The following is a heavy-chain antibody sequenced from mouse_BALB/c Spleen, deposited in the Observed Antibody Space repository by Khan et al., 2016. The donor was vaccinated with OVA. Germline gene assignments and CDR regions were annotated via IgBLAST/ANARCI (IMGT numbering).Heavy chain of an antibody. V-gene: IGHV1S135*01. CDR2: IDPFNGGT. Sequence: VQLKQSGPELMKPGASVNISCKASDYSFTSYYIHWVKQSHGKSLEWIGYIDPFNGGTDYNQKFKGNATLTVDKSSNTAYMHLSSLTSEDSAVYYCARGTFDYWGQGTLVTVSA. J-gene: IGHJ3*01. D-gene: IGHD3-3*01. CDR1: DYSFTSYY. CDR3: ARGTFDY.